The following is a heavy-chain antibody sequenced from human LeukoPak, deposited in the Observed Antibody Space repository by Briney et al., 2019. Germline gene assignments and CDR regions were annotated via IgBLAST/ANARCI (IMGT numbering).Heavy chain of an antibody. CDR2: INPNSGGT. D-gene: IGHD1-20*01. CDR1: GYTFTGYY. J-gene: IGHJ4*02. Sequence: ASVKVSCKASGYTFTGYYMHWVRQAPGQGLEWMGRINPNSGGTNYAQKFQGRVTMTRDTSISTAYMELSRLRSDDTAVYYCARGVITGTVLFDYWGQGTLVTVSS. V-gene: IGHV1-2*06. CDR3: ARGVITGTVLFDY.